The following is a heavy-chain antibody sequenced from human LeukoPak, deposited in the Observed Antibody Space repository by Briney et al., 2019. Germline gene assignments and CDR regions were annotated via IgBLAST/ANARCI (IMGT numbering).Heavy chain of an antibody. CDR3: ATNRGGYSYGYFDY. Sequence: SETLSFTSTASGGSISSYYWSWIRQPPGRGLEWSGFIYYSGSTNYNPSLKSRVTISVDTSKNQFSLKLSSVTAADTAVYYCATNRGGYSYGYFDYWGQGTLVTVSP. CDR1: GGSISSYY. J-gene: IGHJ4*02. D-gene: IGHD5-18*01. CDR2: IYYSGST. V-gene: IGHV4-59*01.